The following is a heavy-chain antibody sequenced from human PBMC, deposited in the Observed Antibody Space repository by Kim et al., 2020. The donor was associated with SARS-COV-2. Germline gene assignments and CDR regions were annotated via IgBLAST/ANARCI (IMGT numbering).Heavy chain of an antibody. CDR3: AKGGGTRTYSGDL. V-gene: IGHV3-9*01. D-gene: IGHD2-21*01. J-gene: IGHJ5*02. Sequence: YVDSVKGRFTISRDNGANSLYLQMNSLGPDYTAFYYCAKGGGTRTYSGDLWGQGTLVTVSS.